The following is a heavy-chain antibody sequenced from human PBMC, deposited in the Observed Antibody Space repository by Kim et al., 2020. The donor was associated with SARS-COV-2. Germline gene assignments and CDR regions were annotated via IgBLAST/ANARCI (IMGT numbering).Heavy chain of an antibody. CDR2: INTNIGHT. Sequence: ASVKVSCKASGYSFNAYAINWVRLAPGQGLEWMGWINTNIGHTTYAQAFTGRFVFSLDTSVNTAYLEINNLKTEDTAIYFFARDRRGLGGTSGVGAYWGQGTQVTVSS. J-gene: IGHJ4*02. CDR1: GYSFNAYA. V-gene: IGHV7-4-1*02. CDR3: ARDRRGLGGTSGVGAY. D-gene: IGHD1-26*01.